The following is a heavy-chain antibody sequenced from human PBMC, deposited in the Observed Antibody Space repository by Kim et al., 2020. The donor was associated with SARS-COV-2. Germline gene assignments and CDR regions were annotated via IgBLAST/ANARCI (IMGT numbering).Heavy chain of an antibody. CDR1: GFTFSTYG. D-gene: IGHD3-9*01. CDR3: AKDRLFRYFDWLPTYHFDY. Sequence: GGSLRLSCAASGFTFSTYGMHWVRQAPGKGLEWVALISYDGSNKYYADSVKGRFTISRDNSKNTLYLQMNSLRAEDTAVYYCAKDRLFRYFDWLPTYHFDYWGQGTLVTVSS. J-gene: IGHJ4*02. V-gene: IGHV3-30*18. CDR2: ISYDGSNK.